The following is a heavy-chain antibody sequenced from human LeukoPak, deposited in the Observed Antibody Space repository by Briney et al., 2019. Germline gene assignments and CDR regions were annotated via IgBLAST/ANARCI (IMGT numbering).Heavy chain of an antibody. D-gene: IGHD5-18*01. CDR3: AKVQTKYSYGPNPIDY. CDR2: ISDSGAKT. V-gene: IGHV3-23*01. Sequence: GGSLRLSCAASGFTFSSSVMSWVRQAPGKGLERVSGISDSGAKTFYADSVKGRFTISRDNSKNTLYLQMNSLRAEDTAVYYCAKVQTKYSYGPNPIDYWGQGTLVTVSS. CDR1: GFTFSSSV. J-gene: IGHJ4*02.